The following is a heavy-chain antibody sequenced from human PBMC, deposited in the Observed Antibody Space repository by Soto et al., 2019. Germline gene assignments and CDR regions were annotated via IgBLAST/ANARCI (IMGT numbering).Heavy chain of an antibody. D-gene: IGHD5-12*01. CDR3: ATLVATGSYYYYYMDV. CDR1: GFTFSSYS. CDR2: ISSSSSYI. Sequence: GGSLRLSCAASGFTFSSYSMNWVRQAPGKGLEWVSSISSSSSYIYYADSVKGRFTISRDNAKNSLYLQMNSLRAEDTAVYYCATLVATGSYYYYYMDVWGKGTTVTVSS. J-gene: IGHJ6*03. V-gene: IGHV3-21*01.